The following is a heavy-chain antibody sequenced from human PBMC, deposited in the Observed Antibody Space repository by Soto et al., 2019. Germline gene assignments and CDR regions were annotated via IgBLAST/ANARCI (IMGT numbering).Heavy chain of an antibody. J-gene: IGHJ6*02. CDR3: ARILSVAATPCYYYGMDV. D-gene: IGHD2-15*01. CDR2: IDWDDDK. Sequence: SGPTLVNPTQTLTLTCPFSGFSLSTSGMCVSWIRQPPGEALEWLALIDWDDDKYYSTSLKTRLTISKDTSKNQVVLTMTNMDPVDTATYYCARILSVAATPCYYYGMDVWGQGTTVTVSS. CDR1: GFSLSTSGMC. V-gene: IGHV2-70*01.